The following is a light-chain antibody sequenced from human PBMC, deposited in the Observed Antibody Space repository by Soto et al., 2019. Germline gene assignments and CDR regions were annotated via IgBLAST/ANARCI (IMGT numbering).Light chain of an antibody. CDR3: SSYAPSDVV. Sequence: QSALTQPPSASGSPGQSVTISCTGTPSDVGGSNSVSWYQQHPGKAPNLMIYDVNKRPSGVPDRFSGSKSGNRASLTVSGLQAADEAYYFCSSYAPSDVVFGGGTKLTVL. CDR1: PSDVGGSNS. J-gene: IGLJ2*01. V-gene: IGLV2-8*01. CDR2: DVN.